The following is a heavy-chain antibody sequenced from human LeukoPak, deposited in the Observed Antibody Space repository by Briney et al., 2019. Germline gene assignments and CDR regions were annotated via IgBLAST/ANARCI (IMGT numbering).Heavy chain of an antibody. CDR2: IYYSGST. Sequence: KSSETLSLTCTVSGGSISSYYWSWIRQPAGKGLEWIGYIYYSGSTNYNPSLKSRVTISVDTSKNQFSLKLSSVTAADTAVYYCANGGYCSSTSCYPNWFDPWGQGTLVTVSS. V-gene: IGHV4-59*01. CDR1: GGSISSYY. CDR3: ANGGYCSSTSCYPNWFDP. D-gene: IGHD2-2*01. J-gene: IGHJ5*02.